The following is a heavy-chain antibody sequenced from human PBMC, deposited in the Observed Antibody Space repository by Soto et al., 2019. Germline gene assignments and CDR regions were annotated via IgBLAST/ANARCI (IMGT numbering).Heavy chain of an antibody. J-gene: IGHJ6*03. CDR3: AKGFCSSAKCYTYFYMDV. D-gene: IGHD2-2*01. CDR2: VSWNSGTV. V-gene: IGHV3-9*01. Sequence: VQLVESGGTLVQPGRSLRLSCAASGFSFDEYAMHWVRQVPGKGLEWVSGVSWNSGTVGYGDSVKGRFTISRDNDKNSLYLQMNSLRAEDTAMYYCAKGFCSSAKCYTYFYMDVWGKGTAVTVSS. CDR1: GFSFDEYA.